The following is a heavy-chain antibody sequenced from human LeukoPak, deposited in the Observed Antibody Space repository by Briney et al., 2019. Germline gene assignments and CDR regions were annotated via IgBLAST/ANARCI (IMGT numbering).Heavy chain of an antibody. D-gene: IGHD3-22*01. V-gene: IGHV1-18*01. CDR2: ISAYNGNT. J-gene: IGHJ4*02. CDR3: ARALYGYYYDSSGNGDY. Sequence: ASVKVSCKASGYTFTSYGISWVRQAPGQGLEWMGWISAYNGNTNYAQKLQGRVTMTTDTSTSTAYMELRRLRSDDTAVYYCARALYGYYYDSSGNGDYWGQGTLVTVSS. CDR1: GYTFTSYG.